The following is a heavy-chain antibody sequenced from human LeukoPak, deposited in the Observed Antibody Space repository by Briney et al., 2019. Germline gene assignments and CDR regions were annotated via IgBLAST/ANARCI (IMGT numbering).Heavy chain of an antibody. CDR1: GFTFGDYA. CDR3: TRDQTPYY. V-gene: IGHV3-49*04. CDR2: IRSKIYGGTP. J-gene: IGHJ4*02. Sequence: GGSLRPSCTASGFTFGDYAMTWVRQAPGKGLEWVGFIRSKIYGGTPEYAASVKGRFTISRDDSKGIAYLQMNSLKTEDTAVYYCTRDQTPYYWGQGTLVTVSS.